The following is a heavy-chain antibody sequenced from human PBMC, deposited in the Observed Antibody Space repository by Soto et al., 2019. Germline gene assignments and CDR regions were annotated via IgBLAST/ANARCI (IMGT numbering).Heavy chain of an antibody. CDR2: ISYDGSNK. Sequence: QVQLVESGGGVVQPGRSLRLSCAASGFTFSSYAMHWVRQAPGKGLEWVAVISYDGSNKYYADSVKGRFTISRDNSKNTLYLQMNSLRAEDTAVYYCARDEGPTGWGGVDYWGQGTLVTVSS. CDR1: GFTFSSYA. D-gene: IGHD2-21*01. V-gene: IGHV3-30-3*01. CDR3: ARDEGPTGWGGVDY. J-gene: IGHJ4*02.